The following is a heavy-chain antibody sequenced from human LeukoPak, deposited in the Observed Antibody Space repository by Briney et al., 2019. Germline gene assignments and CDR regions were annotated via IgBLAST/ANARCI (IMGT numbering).Heavy chain of an antibody. CDR2: SYHGGST. CDR3: ARMVVDVTRWFDP. CDR1: GDSMSSSRFS. Sequence: PSQTLSLTCDVSGDSMSSSRFSWSWLRQPPGKGLEWIGYSYHGGSTHYNPSLQSLVTISVDRSKKQFSLNLHSVTAADTAVYYCARMVVDVTRWFDPWGQGTLVTVSS. D-gene: IGHD2-15*01. V-gene: IGHV4-30-2*01. J-gene: IGHJ5*02.